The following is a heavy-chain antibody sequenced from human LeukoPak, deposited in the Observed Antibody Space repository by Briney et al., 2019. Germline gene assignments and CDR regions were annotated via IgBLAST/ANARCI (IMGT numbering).Heavy chain of an antibody. Sequence: ASVKVSCKASGYTFTSYGISWVRQAPGQGLEWMGWISAYNGNTNYAQKLQGRVTMTTDTSTSTAYMELRSLRSDDTAVCYCARVIVGATTTNWFDPWGQGTLVTVSS. CDR1: GYTFTSYG. V-gene: IGHV1-18*01. D-gene: IGHD1-26*01. CDR2: ISAYNGNT. CDR3: ARVIVGATTTNWFDP. J-gene: IGHJ5*02.